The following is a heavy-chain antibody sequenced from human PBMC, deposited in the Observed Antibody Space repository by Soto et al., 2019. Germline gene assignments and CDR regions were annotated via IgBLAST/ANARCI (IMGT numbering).Heavy chain of an antibody. Sequence: ASVKVSCKASGYTFTSYGISWVRQAPGQGLEWMGWISAYNGNTNYAQKLQGRVTMTTDTSTSTAYMELRSLRSDDTAVYYCARGQHYDFWSGYLSPAYYYYGMDVWGQGTTVTVSS. V-gene: IGHV1-18*01. J-gene: IGHJ6*02. CDR2: ISAYNGNT. D-gene: IGHD3-3*01. CDR3: ARGQHYDFWSGYLSPAYYYYGMDV. CDR1: GYTFTSYG.